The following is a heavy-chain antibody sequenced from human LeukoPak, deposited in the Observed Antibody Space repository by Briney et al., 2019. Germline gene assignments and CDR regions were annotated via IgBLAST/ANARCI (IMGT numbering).Heavy chain of an antibody. D-gene: IGHD2/OR15-2a*01. CDR3: ARRDFVYYGLDV. J-gene: IGHJ6*02. CDR1: GGSFSGCY. CDR2: INHSGST. V-gene: IGHV4-34*01. Sequence: SETLSLTCAVYGGSFSGCYWSWIRQPPGKGLEWIGEINHSGSTNYNPSLKSRVTISVDTSKNQFSLKLSSVTAADTAVYYCARRDFVYYGLDVWGQGTTVTVSS.